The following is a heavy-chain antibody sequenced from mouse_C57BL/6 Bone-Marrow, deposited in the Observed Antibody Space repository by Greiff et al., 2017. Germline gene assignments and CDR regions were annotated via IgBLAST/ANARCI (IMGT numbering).Heavy chain of an antibody. Sequence: QVQLQQSGPELVKPGASVKLSCKASGYTFTSYDINWVKQRPGQGLEWIGWIYPRGGSTKYNEKFKGKATLTVDTSSSTAYMELHSLPSEDSAVYFCARSGGSDGYYDWFAYWGQGTLVTVSA. CDR2: IYPRGGST. CDR1: GYTFTSYD. V-gene: IGHV1-85*01. J-gene: IGHJ3*01. D-gene: IGHD2-3*01. CDR3: ARSGGSDGYYDWFAY.